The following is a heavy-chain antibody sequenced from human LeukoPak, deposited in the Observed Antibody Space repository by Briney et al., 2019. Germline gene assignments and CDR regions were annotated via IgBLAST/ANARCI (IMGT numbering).Heavy chain of an antibody. V-gene: IGHV4-39*07. CDR3: AILPIYDILTGYYEGGAFDI. Sequence: SETLSLTCTVSGGSISSGSYYWGWIRQPPGKGLEWIGSIYYSGSTYYNPSLKSRVTISVDTSKNQFSLKLSSVTAADTAVYYCAILPIYDILTGYYEGGAFDIWGQGTMVTVSS. D-gene: IGHD3-9*01. CDR1: GGSISSGSYY. CDR2: IYYSGST. J-gene: IGHJ3*02.